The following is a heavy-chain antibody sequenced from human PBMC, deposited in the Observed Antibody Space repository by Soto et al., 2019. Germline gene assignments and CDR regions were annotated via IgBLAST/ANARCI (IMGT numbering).Heavy chain of an antibody. CDR2: ISYDVSNK. CDR1: GFTFSSYG. CDR3: AKMGADDFDY. Sequence: GGSLRLSCAASGFTFSSYGMHGVRQAPGKGLEWVAVISYDVSNKYYADSVKGRFTISRDNSKNTLYLQMNSLRAEDTAVYYCAKMGADDFDYGGQRTLVTVAS. V-gene: IGHV3-30*18. D-gene: IGHD1-26*01. J-gene: IGHJ4*02.